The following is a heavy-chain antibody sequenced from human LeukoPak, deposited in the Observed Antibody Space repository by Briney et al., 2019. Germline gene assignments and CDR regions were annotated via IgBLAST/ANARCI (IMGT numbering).Heavy chain of an antibody. CDR2: ISPSGTDI. V-gene: IGHV3-11*01. Sequence: GGSLRLSCAVSGFTFTDTYMTWIRQAPGKGLESLSYISPSGTDISYADSVKGRFTISRDNAKSSLYLQMNSLRAEDTAVYYCTRDPSRLDYWGQGTLVTVSS. CDR3: TRDPSRLDY. CDR1: GFTFTDTY. J-gene: IGHJ4*02.